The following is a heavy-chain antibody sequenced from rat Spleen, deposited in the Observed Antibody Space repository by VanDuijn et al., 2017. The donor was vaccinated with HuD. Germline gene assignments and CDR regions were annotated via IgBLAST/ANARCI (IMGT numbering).Heavy chain of an antibody. V-gene: IGHV4-2*01. CDR2: INQDSRTI. Sequence: EVKLVESGGGLVQPGRSLKLSCAASGFNFNDYWMGWVRQAPGNGLEWIGEINQDSRTIKYNPSLKEKFTISRDNAQNTLYLQMSKLGSEDTAIYYCARGPNYGGWPDYFDYWGQGVMVTVSS. CDR1: GFNFNDYW. D-gene: IGHD1-11*01. CDR3: ARGPNYGGWPDYFDY. J-gene: IGHJ2*01.